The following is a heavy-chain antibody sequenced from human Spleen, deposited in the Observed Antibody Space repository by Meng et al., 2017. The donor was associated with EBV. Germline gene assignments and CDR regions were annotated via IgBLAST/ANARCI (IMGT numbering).Heavy chain of an antibody. Sequence: QRQLQQWGAGLVKPSATLSLTCAGSGGSFSGFYWGWIRQPPGRGLEWIGDVIHSGNTSYSPSLKSRVTISVDTSKSQFSLKLRSMTAADTAVYYCATGWGKANYWGQGTLVTVSS. D-gene: IGHD3-16*01. CDR1: GGSFSGFY. CDR2: VIHSGNT. CDR3: ATGWGKANY. V-gene: IGHV4-34*12. J-gene: IGHJ4*02.